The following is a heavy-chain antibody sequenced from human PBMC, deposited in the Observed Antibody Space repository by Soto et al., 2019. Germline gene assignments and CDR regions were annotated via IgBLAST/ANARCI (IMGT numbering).Heavy chain of an antibody. CDR1: GYTLTELP. CDR2: FDPEDGET. V-gene: IGHV1-24*01. CDR3: ATRNTAMVYYYYYGMDV. J-gene: IGHJ6*02. D-gene: IGHD5-18*01. Sequence: ASVKVSCKASGYTLTELPMHWVRQAPGKGLEWMGGFDPEDGETIYAQKFQGRVTMTEDTSTDTAYMELSSLRSEDTAVYYCATRNTAMVYYYYYGMDVWGQGTTVTVSS.